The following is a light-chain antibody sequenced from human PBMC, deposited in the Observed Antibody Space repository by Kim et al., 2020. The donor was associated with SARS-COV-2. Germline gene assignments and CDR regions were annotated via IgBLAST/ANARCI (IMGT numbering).Light chain of an antibody. CDR2: GAS. J-gene: IGKJ2*01. Sequence: EIVLTQSPGTLSLSPGERATLSCRASQSVTSRYIAWYQQKPGQAPRLLLYGASNRATGIPDRFSGSGSGTDFTLTITRLEPEDFAVYCCQQYGGSRIFGQGTKLEIK. V-gene: IGKV3-20*01. CDR1: QSVTSRY. CDR3: QQYGGSRI.